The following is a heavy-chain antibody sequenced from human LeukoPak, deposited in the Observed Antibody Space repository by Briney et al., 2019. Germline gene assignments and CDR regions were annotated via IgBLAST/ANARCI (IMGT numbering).Heavy chain of an antibody. J-gene: IGHJ3*02. CDR2: IYYSGST. V-gene: IGHV4-59*08. CDR3: ARHGSTYYYDSSGYFGTFDM. Sequence: PSETLSLTCTVSGGSISSYYWSWIRQPPGKGLEWIGYIYYSGSTNYNPSLKSRVTISVDMSKNQFSLKLSSVTAADTAVYYCARHGSTYYYDSSGYFGTFDMWGQGTLVTVSS. D-gene: IGHD3-22*01. CDR1: GGSISSYY.